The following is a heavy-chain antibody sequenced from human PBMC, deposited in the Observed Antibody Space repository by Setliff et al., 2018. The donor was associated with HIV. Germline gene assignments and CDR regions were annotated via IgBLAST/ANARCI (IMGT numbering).Heavy chain of an antibody. V-gene: IGHV1-3*01. D-gene: IGHD3-22*01. CDR3: ATGQTYYYDSSGYYLY. Sequence: RASVKVSCKASGYTFTSYAMHWVRQAPGQRLEWMGWINAGNGDTKYSQKFQGRVTATTDTSASTAYMELSSLRSEDTAVYYCATGQTYYYDSSGYYLYWGQGTLVTVSS. CDR2: INAGNGDT. J-gene: IGHJ4*02. CDR1: GYTFTSYA.